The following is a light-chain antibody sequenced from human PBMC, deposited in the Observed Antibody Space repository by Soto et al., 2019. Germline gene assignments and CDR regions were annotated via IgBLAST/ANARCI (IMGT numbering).Light chain of an antibody. V-gene: IGKV3-11*01. CDR1: QYVGTR. J-gene: IGKJ1*01. Sequence: EIVLTQSPATLSWSPGETATLSCRASQYVGTRLAWYQHKPGQAPRLLIYYTSNRATGIPARFSGSGSGTDFTLTINSLPPEDFAIYYCHQRQSWPRTFGQGTKVDIK. CDR3: HQRQSWPRT. CDR2: YTS.